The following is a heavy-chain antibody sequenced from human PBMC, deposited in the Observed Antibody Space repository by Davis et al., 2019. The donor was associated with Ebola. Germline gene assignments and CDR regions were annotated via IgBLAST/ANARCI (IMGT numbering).Heavy chain of an antibody. D-gene: IGHD3-16*01. CDR2: INSDGSST. CDR3: AASTGEIGAFDI. V-gene: IGHV3-74*01. Sequence: GESLKISCAASGFTFSTYWMHWVRQAPGKGLVWVSHINSDGSSTGYADSVKGRFTISRDNAKNTLYLQMNSLRAEDTAVYYCAASTGEIGAFDIWGQGTMVTVSS. J-gene: IGHJ3*02. CDR1: GFTFSTYW.